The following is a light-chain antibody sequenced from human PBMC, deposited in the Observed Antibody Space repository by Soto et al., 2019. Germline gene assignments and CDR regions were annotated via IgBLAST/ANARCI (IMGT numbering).Light chain of an antibody. CDR1: QSVGSY. V-gene: IGKV3-11*01. CDR3: QQYNNGIT. CDR2: DGS. Sequence: ETVLTQSPDTLSLSPGERATLSCRASQSVGSYLAWYQQKVGQAPPLLIFDGSYRATGIPARFSGSGSGTEFTLTVSSLQSEDFAVYYCQQYNNGITFGQGTRLEIK. J-gene: IGKJ5*01.